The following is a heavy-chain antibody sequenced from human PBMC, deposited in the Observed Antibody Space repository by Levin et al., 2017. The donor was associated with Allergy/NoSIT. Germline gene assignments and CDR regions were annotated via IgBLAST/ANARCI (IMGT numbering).Heavy chain of an antibody. J-gene: IGHJ5*01. CDR2: IKQDGSEK. Sequence: GGSLRLSCAASGFTFTTYWMSWVRQAPGKGLEWLANIKQDGSEKYYVDSVKGRFTISRDNAKNLVYLQMDSLRVEDTAVFYCTRALSAVAGDSWGQGTLVTVS. CDR1: GFTFTTYW. V-gene: IGHV3-7*01. D-gene: IGHD6-19*01. CDR3: TRALSAVAGDS.